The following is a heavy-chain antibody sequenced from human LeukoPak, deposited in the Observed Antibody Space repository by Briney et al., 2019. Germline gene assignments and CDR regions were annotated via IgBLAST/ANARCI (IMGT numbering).Heavy chain of an antibody. J-gene: IGHJ3*02. CDR3: ARDRNEWELLPYAFDI. V-gene: IGHV3-11*01. D-gene: IGHD1-26*01. Sequence: GGSLRLSCAASGFTFSDYYMSWIRQAPGKGLEWVSYISSSGSTIYYADSVKGRFTISRDNAKNSLYLQMNSLRAEDTAVYYCARDRNEWELLPYAFDIWGQGTMVTVSS. CDR1: GFTFSDYY. CDR2: ISSSGSTI.